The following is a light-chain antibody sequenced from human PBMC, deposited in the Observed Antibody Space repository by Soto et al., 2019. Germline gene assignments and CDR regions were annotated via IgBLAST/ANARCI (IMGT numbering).Light chain of an antibody. V-gene: IGKV1-33*01. CDR2: DTS. CDR3: QHCDTLPFT. J-gene: IGKJ3*01. Sequence: DIQMTQSPSSLTASVGDSVTITCQASQDISDYVNWYQHKSGKAPKLLISDTSTLVTGVPSRFRGSGYATHFTLSISSLRPEDVATYYCQHCDTLPFTFGPGTKVDI. CDR1: QDISDY.